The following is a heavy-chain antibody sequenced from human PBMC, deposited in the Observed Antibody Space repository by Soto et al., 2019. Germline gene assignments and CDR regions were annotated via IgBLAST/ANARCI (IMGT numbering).Heavy chain of an antibody. Sequence: QVQLVESGGGLAKPGGSLRLSCAASGFTFSDHYMSWIRQAPGKGLEWVSYINPSGTNTDYAKSVKGRFTISRDNADNSLYLQMNSLRVEDTALYYCARGHHSMDVWGQGATVTVSS. J-gene: IGHJ6*02. CDR2: INPSGTNT. CDR3: ARGHHSMDV. V-gene: IGHV3-11*06. CDR1: GFTFSDHY.